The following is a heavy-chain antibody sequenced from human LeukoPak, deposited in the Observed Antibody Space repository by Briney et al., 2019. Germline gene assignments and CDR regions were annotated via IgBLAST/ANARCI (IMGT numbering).Heavy chain of an antibody. J-gene: IGHJ3*02. D-gene: IGHD2-2*01. V-gene: IGHV3-21*04. CDR3: AKRYCSSTSCYRAFDI. Sequence: GGSLRLFCVASGFTFSRCGMNWVRQAPGKGLEWVSSISGSTTYIYYADSVKGRFTISRDNSKNTLYLQMNSLRAEDTAVYYCAKRYCSSTSCYRAFDIWGQGTMVTVSS. CDR2: ISGSTTYI. CDR1: GFTFSRCG.